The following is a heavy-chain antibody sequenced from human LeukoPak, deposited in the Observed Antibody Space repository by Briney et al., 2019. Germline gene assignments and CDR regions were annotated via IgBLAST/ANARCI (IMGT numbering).Heavy chain of an antibody. CDR1: VYTFTGYY. CDR2: INPNSGGT. D-gene: IGHD4-17*01. CDR3: ARSYGASDAFDI. V-gene: IGHV1-2*02. Sequence: ASVKVSCKSSVYTFTGYYMHWVRQAPGQGLEWMGGINPNSGGTNYAQKFQGRVTMTRDTSISTAYMELSRLRSDDTAVYYCARSYGASDAFDIGGQGTMVTVSS. J-gene: IGHJ3*02.